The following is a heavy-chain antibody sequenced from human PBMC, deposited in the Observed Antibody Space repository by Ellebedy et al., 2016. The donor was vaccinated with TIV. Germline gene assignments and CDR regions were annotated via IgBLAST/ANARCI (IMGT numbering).Heavy chain of an antibody. CDR3: TRDPRGIYDL. Sequence: GESLKISCAASGFTFNDHYMDWVRQAPGKGPEYVGRTRNKVNTYTTGYAASVRGRLTISRDNSQNSLYLQMNSLKTEDTAVYYCTRDPRGIYDLWGRGTLVTVSS. J-gene: IGHJ2*01. D-gene: IGHD3-10*01. V-gene: IGHV3-72*01. CDR2: TRNKVNTYTT. CDR1: GFTFNDHY.